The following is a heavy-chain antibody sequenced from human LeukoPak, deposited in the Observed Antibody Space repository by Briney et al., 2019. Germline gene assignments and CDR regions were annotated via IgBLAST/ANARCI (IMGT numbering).Heavy chain of an antibody. D-gene: IGHD3-10*01. CDR2: ISGTGGRT. CDR1: GFTFSSYA. J-gene: IGHJ5*02. V-gene: IGHV3-23*01. Sequence: GGSLRLSCAASGFTFSSYAMSWVRQAPGKGLEWVSAISGTGGRTYYADSVKGRFTISRDNSKNTLYLQMNSLRAEDTAVYYCAEEPAGGGWFDPWGQGTLVAVSS. CDR3: AEEPAGGGWFDP.